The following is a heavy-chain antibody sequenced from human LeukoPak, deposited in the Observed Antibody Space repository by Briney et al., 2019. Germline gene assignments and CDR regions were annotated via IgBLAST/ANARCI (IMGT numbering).Heavy chain of an antibody. V-gene: IGHV1-2*02. CDR3: AIWFGGLSSPNWFDP. CDR2: INPNSGGT. J-gene: IGHJ5*02. CDR1: GYTFTGYY. Sequence: GASVKVSCKASGYTFTGYYMHWVRQAPGQGLEWMGWINPNSGGTNYAQKFQGRVTMTRDTSISTAYMELSRLRSDGTAVYYCAIWFGGLSSPNWFDPWGQGTLVTVSS. D-gene: IGHD3-10*01.